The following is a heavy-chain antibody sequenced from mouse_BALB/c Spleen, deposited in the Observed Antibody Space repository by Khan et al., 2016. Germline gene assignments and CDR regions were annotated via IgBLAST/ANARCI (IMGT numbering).Heavy chain of an antibody. V-gene: IGHV10-3*03. Sequence: EVQLVESGGGLVQPRGSLKLSCAASGFTFNTFAMHWVCQAPGKGLEWIARIRSKSNNYATYYADSVKDRFTISRDDSQSMLYLQMNNLKTEYSAMYYVVRESYDGYCACFAYWGQGTLVTVSA. D-gene: IGHD2-3*01. CDR3: VRESYDGYCACFAY. J-gene: IGHJ3*01. CDR2: IRSKSNNYAT. CDR1: GFTFNTFA.